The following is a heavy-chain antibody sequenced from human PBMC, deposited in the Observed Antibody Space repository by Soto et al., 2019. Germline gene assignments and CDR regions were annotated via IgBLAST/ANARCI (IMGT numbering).Heavy chain of an antibody. CDR1: GFTFSNYA. D-gene: IGHD6-19*01. CDR2: IIGSGGNT. J-gene: IGHJ4*02. V-gene: IGHV3-23*01. Sequence: HPGGSLRLSCAASGFTFSNYAMSWVRQVPGKGLEWVSTIIGSGGNTYYTDSVKGRFTISRDNSKNTLSLQMNSLRAEDTAVYYCAKLAVAGPFDYWGQGTLVTV. CDR3: AKLAVAGPFDY.